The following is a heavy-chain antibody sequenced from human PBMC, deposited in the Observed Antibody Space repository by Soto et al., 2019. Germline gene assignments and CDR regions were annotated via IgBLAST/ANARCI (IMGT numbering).Heavy chain of an antibody. V-gene: IGHV3-30*02. CDR2: ISYDGSDK. Sequence: GGSLRLSCAASEFTFSSYGMHWVRQPPGKGLEWVALISYDGSDKYYADSVKGRFTISRDNSKNTLYLQMNSLRAEDTAVYYCAKKRTNTAMEPFDYWGQGTLVTVSS. D-gene: IGHD5-18*01. CDR3: AKKRTNTAMEPFDY. J-gene: IGHJ4*02. CDR1: EFTFSSYG.